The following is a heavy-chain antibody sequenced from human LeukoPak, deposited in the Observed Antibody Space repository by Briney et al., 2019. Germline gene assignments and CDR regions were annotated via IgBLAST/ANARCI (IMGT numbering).Heavy chain of an antibody. J-gene: IGHJ6*03. D-gene: IGHD3-10*01. CDR2: INYSGRT. CDR1: DDSISNNRYF. CDR3: AREFLWFGDRGSYYYMDV. Sequence: KTSETLSLTCTISDDSISNNRYFWAWIRQPPGKGLEWIGSINYSGRTYYNPSLKSRLTMSVDTAKRQFSLKLISVTAADTAPYYCAREFLWFGDRGSYYYMDVWGKGTTVTVSS. V-gene: IGHV4-39*07.